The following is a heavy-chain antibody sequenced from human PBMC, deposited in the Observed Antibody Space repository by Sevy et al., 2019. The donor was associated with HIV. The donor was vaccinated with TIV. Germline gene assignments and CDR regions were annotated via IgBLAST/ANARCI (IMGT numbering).Heavy chain of an antibody. Sequence: GGSLRLSCAASGFTFSSYGMHWVRQAPGKGLEWVAVISYDGSNKYYADSVKGRFTISRDNSKNTLYLQMNSLRAEDTAVYYCAKDDVIYSKPISKTTTETYYYYGMDVWGQGTTVTVSS. CDR1: GFTFSSYG. J-gene: IGHJ6*02. V-gene: IGHV3-30*18. D-gene: IGHD3-10*01. CDR2: ISYDGSNK. CDR3: AKDDVIYSKPISKTTTETYYYYGMDV.